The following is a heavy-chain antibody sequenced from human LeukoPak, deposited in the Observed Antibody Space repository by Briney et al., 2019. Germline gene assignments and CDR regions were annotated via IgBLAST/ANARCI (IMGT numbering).Heavy chain of an antibody. CDR2: INPNSGGT. D-gene: IGHD6-13*01. Sequence: ASVKVSCKASGGTFSSYAISWVRQAPGQGLEWMGWINPNSGGTNYAQKFQGRVTMTRDTSISTAYMELSRLRSDDTAVYYCAIASGYSSSWYDYWGQGTLVTVSS. V-gene: IGHV1-2*02. CDR1: GGTFSSYA. J-gene: IGHJ4*02. CDR3: AIASGYSSSWYDY.